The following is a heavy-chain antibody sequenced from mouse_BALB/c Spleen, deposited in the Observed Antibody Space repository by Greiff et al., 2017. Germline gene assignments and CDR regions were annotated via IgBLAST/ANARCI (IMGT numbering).Heavy chain of an antibody. CDR1: GYTFTSYW. Sequence: VQLQQPGAELVRPGASVKLSCKASGYTFTSYWINWVKQRPGQGLEWIGNIYPSDSYTNYNQKFKDKATLTVDKSSSTAYMQLSSPTSEDSAVYYCTREDGGWGQGTLVTVSA. J-gene: IGHJ3*02. V-gene: IGHV1-69*02. CDR3: TREDGG. CDR2: IYPSDSYT. D-gene: IGHD2-3*01.